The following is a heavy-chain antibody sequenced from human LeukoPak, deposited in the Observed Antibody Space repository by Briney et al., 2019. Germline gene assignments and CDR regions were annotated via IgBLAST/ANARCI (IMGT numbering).Heavy chain of an antibody. CDR1: GGTYSSYA. D-gene: IGHD5-24*01. Sequence: SVKVSCKASGGTYSSYAISWVRQAPGQGLEWMGGIIPIFGTANYAQKFQGRVTITADESTSTAYMELSSLRSEDTAVYYCARGEMATITNYYYYMDVWGKGTTVTVSS. J-gene: IGHJ6*03. V-gene: IGHV1-69*13. CDR3: ARGEMATITNYYYYMDV. CDR2: IIPIFGTA.